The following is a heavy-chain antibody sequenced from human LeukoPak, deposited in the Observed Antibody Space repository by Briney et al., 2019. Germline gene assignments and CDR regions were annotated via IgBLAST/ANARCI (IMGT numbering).Heavy chain of an antibody. Sequence: PSETLSLTCTVSGGSISSSSYYWGWIRQPPGKGLEWIGYIYYSGSTNYNPSLKSRVTISVDTSKNQFSLKLSSVTAADTAVYYCARGLPITMIEINWFDPWGQGTLVTVSS. CDR3: ARGLPITMIEINWFDP. V-gene: IGHV4-61*05. J-gene: IGHJ5*02. CDR1: GGSISSSSYY. D-gene: IGHD3-22*01. CDR2: IYYSGST.